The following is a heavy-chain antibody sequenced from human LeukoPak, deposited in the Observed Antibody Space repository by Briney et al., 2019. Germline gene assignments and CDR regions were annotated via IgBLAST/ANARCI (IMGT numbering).Heavy chain of an antibody. Sequence: ASVKVFCKASGYTFTSYYMHWVRQAPGQGLEWMGIINPSGGSTSYAQKFQGRVTMTRDTSTSTVYMELSSLRSEDTAVYYCARVAVYYDILTGYDYWGQGTLVTVSS. D-gene: IGHD3-9*01. CDR2: INPSGGST. J-gene: IGHJ4*02. V-gene: IGHV1-46*01. CDR1: GYTFTSYY. CDR3: ARVAVYYDILTGYDY.